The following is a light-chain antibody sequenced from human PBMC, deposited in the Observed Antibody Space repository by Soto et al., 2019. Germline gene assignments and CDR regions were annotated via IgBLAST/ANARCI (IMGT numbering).Light chain of an antibody. CDR1: QSVSSSY. CDR3: QQYGSYPRT. CDR2: DAS. V-gene: IGKV3-20*01. J-gene: IGKJ2*01. Sequence: DIEMTQSPGTLSSSPGERATLSCRASQSVSSSYLAWYQQKPGQAPMLLIYDASSRATGIPDRFSGSGSGTDFTLTISSLEPDDFAVFYCQQYGSYPRTFGQGTKLEIK.